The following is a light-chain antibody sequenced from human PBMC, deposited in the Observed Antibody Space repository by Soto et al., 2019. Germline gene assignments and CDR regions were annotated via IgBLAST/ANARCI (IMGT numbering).Light chain of an antibody. V-gene: IGLV1-51*01. Sequence: QSVLTQPPSVSGAPGQKVTISCSGSSSNIGNNYVSWYQQLPGTAPKLLIYDNNKRPSGIPDRFSGSKSGTSATLGITGIQTGNEADYYCGTWDSSLSAVVFGGGTKLTV. J-gene: IGLJ2*01. CDR2: DNN. CDR3: GTWDSSLSAVV. CDR1: SSNIGNNY.